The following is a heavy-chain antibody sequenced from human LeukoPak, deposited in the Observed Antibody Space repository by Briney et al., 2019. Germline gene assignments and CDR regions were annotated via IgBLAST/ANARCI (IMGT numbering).Heavy chain of an antibody. D-gene: IGHD3-10*01. CDR3: ARRGRRWFAFDP. CDR1: GGSFSGHY. CDR2: INHGGST. J-gene: IGHJ5*02. V-gene: IGHV4-34*01. Sequence: SETLSLTCAVSGGSFSGHYWNWIRQPPGKGLEWIGEINHGGSTNYNPSLKSRVTISVDTSQNQFSLRLSSVTAADTAVYYCARRGRRWFAFDPWGQGTLVTVSS.